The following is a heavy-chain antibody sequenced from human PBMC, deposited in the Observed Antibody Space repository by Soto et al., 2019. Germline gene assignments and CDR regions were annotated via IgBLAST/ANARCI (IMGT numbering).Heavy chain of an antibody. V-gene: IGHV3-23*01. D-gene: IGHD6-13*01. J-gene: IGHJ4*02. CDR2: ISGSGGST. Sequence: GGSLRLSCAASGFTFSSYALSWVRQAPGKGLEWVSAISGSGGSTYYADSVKGRFTISRDNSKNTLYVQMNSLKAEDTAVYYCVYSSSWYYFDYWGQGTLVTVSS. CDR1: GFTFSSYA. CDR3: VYSSSWYYFDY.